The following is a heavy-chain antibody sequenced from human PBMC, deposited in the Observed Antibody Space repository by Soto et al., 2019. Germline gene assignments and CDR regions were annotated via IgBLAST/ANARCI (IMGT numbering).Heavy chain of an antibody. CDR1: GFTFSSYG. Sequence: GGSLRLSCAASGFTFSSYGMHWVRQAPGKGLEWVAVIWYDGSNKYYADSVKGRFTISRDNSKNTLYLQMNSLRAEDTAVYYCARLVGSSGWYFDYWGQGTLVTVSS. CDR3: ARLVGSSGWYFDY. D-gene: IGHD6-19*01. V-gene: IGHV3-33*01. CDR2: IWYDGSNK. J-gene: IGHJ4*02.